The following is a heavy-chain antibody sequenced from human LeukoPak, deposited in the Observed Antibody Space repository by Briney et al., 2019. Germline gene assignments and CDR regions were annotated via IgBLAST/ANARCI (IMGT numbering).Heavy chain of an antibody. CDR1: GGSISSGSYY. J-gene: IGHJ4*02. Sequence: TLSLTCTVSGGSISSGSYYWSWIRQPAGKGLEWIGRIYTSGSTNYNPSLKSRVTISVDTSKNQFSLKLSSVTAADTAVYYCARDRGYSYGCDYWGQGTLVTVSS. CDR2: IYTSGST. D-gene: IGHD5-18*01. CDR3: ARDRGYSYGCDY. V-gene: IGHV4-61*02.